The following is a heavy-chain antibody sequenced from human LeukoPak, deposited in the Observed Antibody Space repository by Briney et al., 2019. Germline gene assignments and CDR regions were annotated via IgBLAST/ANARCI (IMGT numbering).Heavy chain of an antibody. Sequence: ASVKVSCKASGYTFTSYAMHWVRQAPGQGLEWMGWINAGNGSTKYSQKFQGRVTITRDTSASTAYMELSSLRSEDTAVYYCARAVGYCSSTSCWPFDYWGQGTLVTVSS. D-gene: IGHD2-2*01. CDR3: ARAVGYCSSTSCWPFDY. J-gene: IGHJ4*02. CDR2: INAGNGST. CDR1: GYTFTSYA. V-gene: IGHV1-3*01.